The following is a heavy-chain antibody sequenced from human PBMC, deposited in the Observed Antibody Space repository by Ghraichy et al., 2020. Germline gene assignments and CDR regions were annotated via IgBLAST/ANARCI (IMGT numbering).Heavy chain of an antibody. CDR3: ARKNYYDNSGSDAFDI. V-gene: IGHV3-33*01. Sequence: GGSLRLSCAASGFTFSSYGMHWVRQAPGKGLEWVAVIWYDGSNKYYADSVKGRFTISRDNSKNTLYLQMNSLRAEDTAVYYCARKNYYDNSGSDAFDIWGQGTMVTVSS. CDR2: IWYDGSNK. CDR1: GFTFSSYG. D-gene: IGHD3-22*01. J-gene: IGHJ3*02.